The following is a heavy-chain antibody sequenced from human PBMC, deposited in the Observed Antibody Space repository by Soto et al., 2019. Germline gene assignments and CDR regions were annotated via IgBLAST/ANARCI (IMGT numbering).Heavy chain of an antibody. V-gene: IGHV5-51*01. CDR1: GYSFTSYW. D-gene: IGHD6-6*01. J-gene: IGHJ5*02. CDR2: IYPGDSDT. CDR3: ARRYSSSSSFRGFDP. Sequence: GESLKISCKGSGYSFTSYWIGWVRQMPGKGLEWMGIIYPGDSDTRYSPFFQGQVTISADKSISTAYLQWSSLKASDTAMYYCARRYSSSSSFRGFDPWGQGTLVTVSS.